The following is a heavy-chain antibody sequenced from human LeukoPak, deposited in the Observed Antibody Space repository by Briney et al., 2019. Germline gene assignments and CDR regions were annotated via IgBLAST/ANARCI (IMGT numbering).Heavy chain of an antibody. Sequence: PGGSLRLSCAASGFTFSSYGMHWVRQAPGKGLEWVAFIRYDGSNKYYADSVKGRFTISRDNSKNTLYLQMNSLRAEDTAVYYCANSPNYDSSGSYFDYWGQGTLVTVSS. CDR3: ANSPNYDSSGSYFDY. V-gene: IGHV3-30*02. CDR1: GFTFSSYG. CDR2: IRYDGSNK. J-gene: IGHJ4*02. D-gene: IGHD3-22*01.